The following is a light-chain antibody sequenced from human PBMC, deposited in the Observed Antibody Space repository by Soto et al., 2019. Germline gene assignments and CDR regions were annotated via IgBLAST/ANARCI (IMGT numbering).Light chain of an antibody. Sequence: QSVLTQPPSASRAPGQSVTISCPGNSSDVGGYNYVSRYQQHPGKAPKLMIYEVSKRPSGVPDRCSGSKSGNTASLTVSGLQAEDEADYYCSSYAGSNNLYVFGTGTKVTVL. CDR1: SSDVGGYNY. CDR2: EVS. CDR3: SSYAGSNNLYV. V-gene: IGLV2-8*01. J-gene: IGLJ1*01.